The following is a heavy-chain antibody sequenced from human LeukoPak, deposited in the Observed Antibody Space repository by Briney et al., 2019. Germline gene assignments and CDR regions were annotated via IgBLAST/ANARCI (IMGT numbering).Heavy chain of an antibody. CDR2: IYWNDDK. Sequence: SGPTLVKPTQTLTLTCTFSGFSLSTSGVGVGWIRQPPGKALEWLALIYWNDDKRYSPSLKSRLTITKDTSKNQVVLTMTNMDPVDTATYYCAHRSVDTAMACFDYWGQGTLVTVSS. V-gene: IGHV2-5*01. CDR3: AHRSVDTAMACFDY. CDR1: GFSLSTSGVG. J-gene: IGHJ4*02. D-gene: IGHD5-18*01.